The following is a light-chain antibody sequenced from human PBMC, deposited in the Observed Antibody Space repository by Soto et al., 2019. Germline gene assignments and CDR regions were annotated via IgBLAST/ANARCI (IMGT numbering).Light chain of an antibody. CDR2: AAS. CDR1: QSISSY. J-gene: IGKJ4*01. V-gene: IGKV1-39*01. CDR3: QQSYGVPLT. Sequence: DIQMTQSPSSLSASVGISVTITCRASQSISSYLNWYQHKPGKAPKVLIYAASTLQSGVPSRFSGSGSGTDFTLTISSLQPEDFATYYCQQSYGVPLTFGGGTKVEIK.